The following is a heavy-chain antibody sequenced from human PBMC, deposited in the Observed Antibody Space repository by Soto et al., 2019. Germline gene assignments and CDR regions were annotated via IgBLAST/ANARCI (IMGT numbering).Heavy chain of an antibody. V-gene: IGHV4-4*02. D-gene: IGHD3-10*01. J-gene: IGHJ4*02. Sequence: QVQLQESGPGLVKPSGTLSLTCALSGASIITDNSWSWVRQPPGKEMEWIGEIYHSGNTNFNPSVTSRVTISVDTSKNQFSLTVSSVTAADTAIYYCARASASSKLRGVVINWGQGTLVTVSS. CDR1: GASIITDNS. CDR3: ARASASSKLRGVVIN. CDR2: IYHSGNT.